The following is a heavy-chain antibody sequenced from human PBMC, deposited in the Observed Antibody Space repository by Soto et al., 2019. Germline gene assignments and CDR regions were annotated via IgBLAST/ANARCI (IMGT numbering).Heavy chain of an antibody. CDR1: GFTFSTNA. CDR2: ISYDGSTR. CDR3: AKQFSGWSYYFDY. Sequence: QVQLVESGGGVVQPGRSLRLSCAASGFTFSTNAMHWVRQAPGKGLEWVAVISYDGSTRYYADSMKGRFTISRANSKNTLYLQMNNLRAEDTAVYYCAKQFSGWSYYFDYWGQGTLVTVSS. D-gene: IGHD6-19*01. J-gene: IGHJ4*02. V-gene: IGHV3-30-3*02.